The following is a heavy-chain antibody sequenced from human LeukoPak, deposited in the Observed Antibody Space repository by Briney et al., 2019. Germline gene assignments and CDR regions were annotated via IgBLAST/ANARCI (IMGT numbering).Heavy chain of an antibody. J-gene: IGHJ5*02. CDR2: INPSGGST. CDR3: ARSPQGTATTANWLDP. Sequence: ASVKVSCKASGYTFTSYYMHWVRQAPGQGLEWMGIINPSGGSTSYAQKFQGRVTMTRDTSTSIVYMELSSLRPEDTAVYYCARSPQGTATTANWLDPWGQGTLVTVSS. CDR1: GYTFTSYY. V-gene: IGHV1-46*01. D-gene: IGHD4-17*01.